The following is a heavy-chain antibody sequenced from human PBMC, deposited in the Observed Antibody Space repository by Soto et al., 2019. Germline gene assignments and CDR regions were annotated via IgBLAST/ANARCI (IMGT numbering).Heavy chain of an antibody. Sequence: SETLSLTCTVSGGSISSYYWSWIRQPPGKGLEWIGYIYYSGSTNYNPSLKSRVTISVDTSKNQFSLKLSSVTAADTAVYYCARGVRYYYDSSGYPFDYWGQGTLVTVSS. D-gene: IGHD3-22*01. CDR2: IYYSGST. CDR3: ARGVRYYYDSSGYPFDY. J-gene: IGHJ4*02. V-gene: IGHV4-59*01. CDR1: GGSISSYY.